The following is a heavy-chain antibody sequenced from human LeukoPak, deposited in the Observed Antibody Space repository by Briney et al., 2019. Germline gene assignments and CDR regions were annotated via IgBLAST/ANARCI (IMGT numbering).Heavy chain of an antibody. V-gene: IGHV3-7*03. J-gene: IGHJ4*02. CDR1: GFTFSSYM. CDR2: IKPDGGEK. D-gene: IGHD3-22*01. CDR3: AKYSYDSSGYLDY. Sequence: PGGSLRLSCAASGFTFSSYMMTWVRQAPGKGLEWVANIKPDGGEKFYVDSVRGRFTISRDNAKNSLYLQMNSLRAEDTAVYYCAKYSYDSSGYLDYWGQGTLVTVSS.